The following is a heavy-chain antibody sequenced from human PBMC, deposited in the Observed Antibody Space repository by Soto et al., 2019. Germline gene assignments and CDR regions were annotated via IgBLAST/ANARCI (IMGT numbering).Heavy chain of an antibody. CDR3: ARDRGSGSYHSGSYYNEM. J-gene: IGHJ4*02. D-gene: IGHD3-10*01. CDR2: ISYRGST. Sequence: QVQLQESGPGLVKPSQTLSLTCTVSGGSISSGDYYWSWIRQPPGKGLEWIGYISYRGSTYYNPSLKSRVTISVDTSKNQFSLKLSSVTAADTAVYYCARDRGSGSYHSGSYYNEMWGQGTLVTVSS. CDR1: GGSISSGDYY. V-gene: IGHV4-30-4*01.